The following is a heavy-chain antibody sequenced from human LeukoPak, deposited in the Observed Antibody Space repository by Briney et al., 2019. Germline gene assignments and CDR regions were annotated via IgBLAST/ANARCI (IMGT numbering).Heavy chain of an antibody. Sequence: SETLSLTCTVSVGSISTYYWTWIRQPPGKGREWLGYTQYSGNTFCNVALKSRVTISLDTSKSQLSLILTSVTAADTAVYYCTRVDHRFYGSGYDSWGQGKLVIVSS. D-gene: IGHD3-10*01. CDR3: TRVDHRFYGSGYDS. CDR1: VGSISTYY. CDR2: TQYSGNT. V-gene: IGHV4-59*01. J-gene: IGHJ5*01.